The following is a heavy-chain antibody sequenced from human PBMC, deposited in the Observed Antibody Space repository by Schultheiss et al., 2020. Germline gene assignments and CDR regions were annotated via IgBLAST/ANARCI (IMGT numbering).Heavy chain of an antibody. CDR3: ARATRADYGDVYYFDY. V-gene: IGHV3-21*01. CDR2: ISSSSSYI. CDR1: GFTFSSYS. D-gene: IGHD4-17*01. J-gene: IGHJ4*02. Sequence: GGSLRLSCATSGFTFSSYSMNWVRQAPGKGLEWVSSISSSSSYIYYADSVKGRFTISRDNAKNSLYLQMNSLRAGDTAVYYCARATRADYGDVYYFDYWGQGTLVTVSS.